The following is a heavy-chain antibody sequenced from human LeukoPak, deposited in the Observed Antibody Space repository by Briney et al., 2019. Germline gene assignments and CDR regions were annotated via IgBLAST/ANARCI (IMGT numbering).Heavy chain of an antibody. V-gene: IGHV4-34*01. Sequence: SETLSLTCAVYGGSFSGYYWSWIRQPPGKGLEWIGEINHSGSTNYNPSLKSRVTISVDTSKNQFSLKLSSVTAADTAVYYCARGEEQGKIDYWGQGTLVTVSS. D-gene: IGHD1/OR15-1a*01. CDR2: INHSGST. CDR1: GGSFSGYY. J-gene: IGHJ4*02. CDR3: ARGEEQGKIDY.